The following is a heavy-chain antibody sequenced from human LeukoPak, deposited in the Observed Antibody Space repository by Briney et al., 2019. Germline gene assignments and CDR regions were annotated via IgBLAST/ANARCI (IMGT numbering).Heavy chain of an antibody. CDR3: ARTYSSSSLYYFDY. CDR1: GVTFSSYA. D-gene: IGHD6-6*01. CDR2: ISGSGGST. J-gene: IGHJ4*02. Sequence: GGSLRLSCAASGVTFSSYAMGWVRQAPGKGLEWVSAISGSGGSTYYADSVKGRFTISRDNSKNTLYLQMNSLRAEDTAVYYCARTYSSSSLYYFDYWGQGTLVTVSS. V-gene: IGHV3-23*01.